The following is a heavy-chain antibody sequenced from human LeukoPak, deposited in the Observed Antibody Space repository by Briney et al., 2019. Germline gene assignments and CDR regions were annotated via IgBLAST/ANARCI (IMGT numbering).Heavy chain of an antibody. J-gene: IGHJ6*03. CDR1: GFTFGDYA. V-gene: IGHV3-49*04. D-gene: IGHD6-19*01. CDR2: IRSKACGGTT. Sequence: GGTLRLSCTASGFTFGDYAMSWVRQPPGKGLEWVGFIRSKACGGTTEYAASVKGRFTISRDDSKSIAYLQMNSLKTDDTAVYYCTRDQLSSGWSHYYYYYYMDVWGKGTTVTVSS. CDR3: TRDQLSSGWSHYYYYYYMDV.